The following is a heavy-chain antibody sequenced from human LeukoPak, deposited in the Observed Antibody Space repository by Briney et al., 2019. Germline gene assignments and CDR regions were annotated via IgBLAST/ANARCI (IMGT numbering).Heavy chain of an antibody. J-gene: IGHJ4*02. D-gene: IGHD2-8*02. V-gene: IGHV3-23*01. Sequence: QPGGSLRLSCAASGLTFSGYVMSWARQAPGKGLEWVAAISANGGRTYYTESVKGHFTISRDNSKNTLYLQMNSLRADDTAVYYCAKGPERRGFCSGSACYSDCWDQGTLVTVSS. CDR2: ISANGGRT. CDR3: AKGPERRGFCSGSACYSDC. CDR1: GLTFSGYV.